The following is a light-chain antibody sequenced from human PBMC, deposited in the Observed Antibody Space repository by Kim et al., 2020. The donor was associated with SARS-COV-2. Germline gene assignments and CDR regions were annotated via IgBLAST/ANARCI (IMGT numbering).Light chain of an antibody. CDR1: SMGSKG. J-gene: IGLJ1*01. CDR2: YDS. Sequence: PGKTATITCGGISMGSKGVKWRRQKPGQAPVVVIYYDSDRPSGIPERFSGSNSGNTATLTISRVEAGDEADYYCQVWDTKSDHYVFGTGTKVTVL. CDR3: QVWDTKSDHYV. V-gene: IGLV3-21*04.